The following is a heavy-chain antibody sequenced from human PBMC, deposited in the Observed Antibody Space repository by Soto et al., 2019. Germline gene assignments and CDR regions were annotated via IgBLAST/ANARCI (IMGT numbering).Heavy chain of an antibody. D-gene: IGHD5-12*01. Sequence: ASVKVSCKASGYTFTSYGISWVRQAPGQGLEWMGWISAYNGNTNYVQKLQGRVTMTTDTSTSTAYMELRSLRSDDTAVYYCGRVESGYDFGADYYYMDVWGKGTTVTVSS. CDR1: GYTFTSYG. CDR3: GRVESGYDFGADYYYMDV. CDR2: ISAYNGNT. J-gene: IGHJ6*03. V-gene: IGHV1-18*01.